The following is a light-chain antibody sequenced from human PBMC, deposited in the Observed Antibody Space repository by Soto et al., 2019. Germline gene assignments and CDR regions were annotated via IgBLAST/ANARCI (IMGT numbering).Light chain of an antibody. J-gene: IGLJ2*01. V-gene: IGLV1-36*01. CDR1: RSNIGDNA. Sequence: QSVLTQPPSVSEAPRQRVTISCSGSRSNIGDNAVNWYQQLQGKAPKLLIYYDDLLPSGVSDRFSGSKSGTSASLAISGLQSEDEADDDCAAWADSLNGVVFGGGTKLTVL. CDR3: AAWADSLNGVV. CDR2: YDD.